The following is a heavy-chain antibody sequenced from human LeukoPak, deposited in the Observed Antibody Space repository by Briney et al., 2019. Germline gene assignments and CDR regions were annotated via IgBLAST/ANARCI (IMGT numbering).Heavy chain of an antibody. CDR1: GGTFSSYA. V-gene: IGHV1-69*05. CDR2: IIPIFGTA. D-gene: IGHD5-12*01. Sequence: SVKVSCKASGGTFSSYAISWVRQAPGQGLEWMGGIIPIFGTANYAQKFQGRVTITTDESTSTAYMELSRLRSEDTAVYYCASFLYGGYEPNDAFDSWGQGTMVTVSS. CDR3: ASFLYGGYEPNDAFDS. J-gene: IGHJ3*02.